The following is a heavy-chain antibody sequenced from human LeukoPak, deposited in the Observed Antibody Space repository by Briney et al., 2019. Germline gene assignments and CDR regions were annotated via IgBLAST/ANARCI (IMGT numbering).Heavy chain of an antibody. D-gene: IGHD3-22*01. V-gene: IGHV3-30*03. CDR2: ISYDGSNK. CDR3: ARGGPYYYDSSGYYY. CDR1: GFTFSSYG. Sequence: GGSLRLSCAASGFTFSSYGMHWVRQAPGKGLEWVAVISYDGSNKYYADSVKGRFTISRDNAKNSLYLQMNSLRAEDTAVYYCARGGPYYYDSSGYYYWGQGTLVTVSS. J-gene: IGHJ4*02.